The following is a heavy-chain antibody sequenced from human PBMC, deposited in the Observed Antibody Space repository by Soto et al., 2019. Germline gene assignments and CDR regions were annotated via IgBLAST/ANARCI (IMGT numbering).Heavy chain of an antibody. CDR1: GFTFSSYG. Sequence: QPGGSLRLSCAASGFTFSSYGMHWVRQAPGKGLEWVAVISYDGSNKYYADSVKGRFTISRDNSKNTLYLQMNSLRAEDTAVYYCAKEGRTYYYYYGMDVWGQGTTVTVSS. J-gene: IGHJ6*02. CDR3: AKEGRTYYYYYGMDV. CDR2: ISYDGSNK. D-gene: IGHD2-15*01. V-gene: IGHV3-30*18.